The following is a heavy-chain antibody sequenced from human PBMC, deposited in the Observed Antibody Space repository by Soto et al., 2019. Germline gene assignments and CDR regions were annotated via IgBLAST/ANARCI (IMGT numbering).Heavy chain of an antibody. CDR3: VTGITVSPSHY. D-gene: IGHD2-8*01. CDR2: INHSGNT. CDR1: GGSFSGYY. Sequence: PSETLSLTCAVYGGSFSGYYWSWIRQPPGKGLEWIGEINHSGNTSYNPSLKSRITITADTSKNEFSLKMSSVTAADTAVYCCVTGITVSPSHYWSQGTLVTVSS. J-gene: IGHJ4*02. V-gene: IGHV4-34*01.